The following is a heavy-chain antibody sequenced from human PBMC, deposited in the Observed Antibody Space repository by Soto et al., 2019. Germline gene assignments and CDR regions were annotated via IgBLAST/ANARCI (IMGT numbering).Heavy chain of an antibody. V-gene: IGHV4-4*07. J-gene: IGHJ6*02. CDR2: IYTSGST. Sequence: ETLSLTCTVSVGSISSYYWSWIRQPAGKGLEWIGRIYTSGSTNYNPSLKSRVTMSVDTSKNQFSLKLSSVTAADTAVYYCARLLEPGYGDPTYYYYGMDVWGQGTTVTVSS. CDR1: VGSISSYY. CDR3: ARLLEPGYGDPTYYYYGMDV. D-gene: IGHD4-17*01.